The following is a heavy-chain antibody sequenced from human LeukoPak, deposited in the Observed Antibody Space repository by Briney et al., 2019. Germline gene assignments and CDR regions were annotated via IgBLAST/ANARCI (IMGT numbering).Heavy chain of an antibody. CDR2: ISPYNGNT. D-gene: IGHD2-8*01. Sequence: ASVKVSCKASGYTFNNYGISWVRQVPGQGLEWMGWISPYNGNTKFAQKFQGRVTVTTETSTSTAYMELRNLRSDDTAVYYCARQSYFNGRGDDAFDIWGQGTMVTVSS. J-gene: IGHJ3*02. CDR1: GYTFNNYG. V-gene: IGHV1-18*01. CDR3: ARQSYFNGRGDDAFDI.